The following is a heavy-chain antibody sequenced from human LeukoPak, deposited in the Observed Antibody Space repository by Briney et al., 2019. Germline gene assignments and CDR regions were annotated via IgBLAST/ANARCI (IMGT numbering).Heavy chain of an antibody. Sequence: QSGGSLTLSCAPSALIFRNYAMRWVPQAPGKGLEWVSAMNGGGGDRYYADSVKGRFTISRDNSKNTLYLQMGSLRVEDTAVYYCGKAEAGTYYFDYWGQGTLVTVSS. J-gene: IGHJ4*02. D-gene: IGHD6-19*01. CDR1: ALIFRNYA. V-gene: IGHV3-23*01. CDR3: GKAEAGTYYFDY. CDR2: MNGGGGDR.